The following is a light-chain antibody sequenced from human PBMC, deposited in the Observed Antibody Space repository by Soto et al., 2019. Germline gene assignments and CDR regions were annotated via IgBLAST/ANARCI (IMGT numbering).Light chain of an antibody. CDR2: AAS. V-gene: IGKV1-9*01. CDR1: QAISSS. J-gene: IGKJ2*01. CDR3: QNLNDYRYT. Sequence: DILLTQSPSFLSASVGDRVTLTCRASQAISSSLAWYQHNPGQAPKLLIYAASTLQNGVPSSFSGSGSGTEFTLRIISLQPEDFANYHLQNLNDYRYTFGQGTKVEIK.